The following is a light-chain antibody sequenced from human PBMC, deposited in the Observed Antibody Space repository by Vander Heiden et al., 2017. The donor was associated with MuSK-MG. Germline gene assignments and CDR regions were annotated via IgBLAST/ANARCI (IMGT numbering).Light chain of an antibody. CDR2: VVI. Sequence: QSALTHPAAVSGSPAQSLTISCTGTSRDVGGYNYFSWYQQHPAKDPKLMIVVVINRPSGVPNRFSFSKSCNTASPTISVLQAEDEADYYCSSYTSSSTLVLGFGGGTKLTVL. CDR3: SSYTSSSTLVLG. J-gene: IGLJ2*01. CDR1: SRDVGGYNY. V-gene: IGLV2-14*01.